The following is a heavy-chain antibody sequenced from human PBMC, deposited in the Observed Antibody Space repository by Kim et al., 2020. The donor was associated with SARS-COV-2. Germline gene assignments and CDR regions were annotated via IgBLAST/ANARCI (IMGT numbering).Heavy chain of an antibody. CDR3: ARDGGITIFGVVTADYGMDV. D-gene: IGHD3-3*01. Sequence: GGSLRLSCAASGFTFSSYSMNWVRQAPGKGLEWVSSISSSSGYIYYADSVKGRFTISRDNAKNSLYLQMNSLRAEDTAVYYCARDGGITIFGVVTADYGMDVWGQGTPVTVSS. J-gene: IGHJ6*02. V-gene: IGHV3-21*01. CDR2: ISSSSGYI. CDR1: GFTFSSYS.